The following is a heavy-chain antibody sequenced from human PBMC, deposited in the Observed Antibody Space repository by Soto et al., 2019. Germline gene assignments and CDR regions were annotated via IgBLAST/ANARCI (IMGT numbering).Heavy chain of an antibody. CDR3: ARAGMVYATTINWFDP. Sequence: QVQLQQWGAGLLKPSETLSLTCAVYGGSFSGYYWSWIRQPPGKGLERMGEINHSGSTNYNPSLKSRVTMSVDTSKNQFSLKLSSVTAAATAVYYCARAGMVYATTINWFDPWGQGTLVTVSS. V-gene: IGHV4-34*01. J-gene: IGHJ5*02. CDR1: GGSFSGYY. D-gene: IGHD2-8*01. CDR2: INHSGST.